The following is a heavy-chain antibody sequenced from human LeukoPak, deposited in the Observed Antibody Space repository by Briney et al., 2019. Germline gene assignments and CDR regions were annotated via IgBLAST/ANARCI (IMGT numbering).Heavy chain of an antibody. J-gene: IGHJ4*02. Sequence: SETLSLTCTVSGGPINSYYWSWIRQPAGKGLEWIGRIYTSGSTNYNPSLKSRVTMPVDTSKNQFSLKLSSVTAADTAVYYCARDLLHDYADSTGYWGQGTLVTVSS. CDR2: IYTSGST. D-gene: IGHD4-17*01. CDR1: GGPINSYY. V-gene: IGHV4-4*07. CDR3: ARDLLHDYADSTGY.